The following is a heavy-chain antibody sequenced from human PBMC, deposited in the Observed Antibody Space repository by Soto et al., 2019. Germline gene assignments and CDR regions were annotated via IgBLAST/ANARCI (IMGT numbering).Heavy chain of an antibody. CDR3: AASKDYYDSSGYPFDY. V-gene: IGHV4-31*03. D-gene: IGHD3-22*01. CDR1: GGSISSGGYY. CDR2: IYYSGST. J-gene: IGHJ4*02. Sequence: SETLSLTCTVSGGSISSGGYYWSWIRQHPGKGLEWIGYIYYSGSTYYNPSLKSRVTISVDTSKNQFSLKLSSVTAADTAVYYCAASKDYYDSSGYPFDYWGQGTLVTVSS.